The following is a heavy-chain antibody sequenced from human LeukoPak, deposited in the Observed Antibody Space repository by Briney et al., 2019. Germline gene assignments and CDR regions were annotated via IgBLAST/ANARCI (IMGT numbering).Heavy chain of an antibody. Sequence: PSETLSLTCTVSGGSISGDYYWNWIRQAPGKGLEWIGLISHTGNTFHNPSLQSRVSMSVDTSKSQFSLKLSSVTAADTAVYYCARGAGSSWYYFDYWGQGALVTVSS. CDR1: GGSISGDYY. V-gene: IGHV4-30-4*01. CDR2: ISHTGNT. CDR3: ARGAGSSWYYFDY. J-gene: IGHJ4*02. D-gene: IGHD6-13*01.